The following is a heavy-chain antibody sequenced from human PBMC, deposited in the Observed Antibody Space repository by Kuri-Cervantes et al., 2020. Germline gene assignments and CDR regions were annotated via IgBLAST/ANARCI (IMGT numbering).Heavy chain of an antibody. V-gene: IGHV1-18*01. CDR1: GGTFSSYT. CDR3: ARLSGSDAFDI. Sequence: SVTVSCKAAGGTFSSYTISWVRQAPGQGLEWMGRISAYNGNTNYAQKLQGRVTMTTDTSTNTAYMALRSLRSDDTDVYYCARLSGSDAFDIWGQGTMVTVSS. CDR2: ISAYNGNT. J-gene: IGHJ3*02. D-gene: IGHD6-25*01.